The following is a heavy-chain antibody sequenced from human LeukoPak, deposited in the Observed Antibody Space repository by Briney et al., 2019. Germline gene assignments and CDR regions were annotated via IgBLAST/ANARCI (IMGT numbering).Heavy chain of an antibody. Sequence: GASLKVSCKASGYTFTSYGISWVRQAPGQGLEWMGWISAYNGNTNYAQKLQGRVTMTTDTSTSTAYMELRSLRSDDTAVYYCARGRLYYYDRGPVGYWGQGTLVTVSS. CDR3: ARGRLYYYDRGPVGY. D-gene: IGHD3-22*01. J-gene: IGHJ4*02. V-gene: IGHV1-18*01. CDR2: ISAYNGNT. CDR1: GYTFTSYG.